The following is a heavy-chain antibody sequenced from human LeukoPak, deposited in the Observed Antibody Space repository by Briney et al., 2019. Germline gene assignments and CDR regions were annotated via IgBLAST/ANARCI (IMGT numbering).Heavy chain of an antibody. CDR3: TRLTFTSSRFADFDY. D-gene: IGHD2-2*01. CDR1: GFTVSSNY. Sequence: GGSLRLSCAASGFTVSSNYMSWVRQAPGKGLEWVGRIRSKANSYATAYAASVKGRFTISRDDSKNTAYLQMNSLKTEDTAVYYCTRLTFTSSRFADFDYWGQGTLVTVSS. V-gene: IGHV3-73*01. J-gene: IGHJ4*02. CDR2: IRSKANSYAT.